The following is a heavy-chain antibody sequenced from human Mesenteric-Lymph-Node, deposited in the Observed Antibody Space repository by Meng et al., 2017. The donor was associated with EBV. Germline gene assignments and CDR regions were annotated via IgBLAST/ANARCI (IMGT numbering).Heavy chain of an antibody. D-gene: IGHD3-9*01. CDR3: ARAGGLTGFPHGAFDL. Sequence: QLQLQGCGAGLAEASGTLSFICADSGGSISTTNWLRWVPRSPGKGLEWIGEIYHRGNNNYKPSLMSRAAISADTSKNQFSLKLNSVTAADTAVYYCARAGGLTGFPHGAFDLWSPGTLVTVFS. J-gene: IGHJ4*02. CDR2: IYHRGNN. V-gene: IGHV4-4*02. CDR1: GGSISTTNW.